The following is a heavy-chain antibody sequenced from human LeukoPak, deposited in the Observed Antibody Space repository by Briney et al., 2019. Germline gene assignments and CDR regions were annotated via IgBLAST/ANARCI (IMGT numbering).Heavy chain of an antibody. D-gene: IGHD5-18*01. Sequence: PSETLSLTCAVYGGSFSGYYWTWIRQPPGKGLEWIGEINHRGSTNYNPSLRSRVTISIDTSKNQFSLKLTSVTAADTAVYYCARVRGYNYGYDMDYWGQGTLVTVSS. CDR3: ARVRGYNYGYDMDY. V-gene: IGHV4-34*01. CDR2: INHRGST. CDR1: GGSFSGYY. J-gene: IGHJ4*02.